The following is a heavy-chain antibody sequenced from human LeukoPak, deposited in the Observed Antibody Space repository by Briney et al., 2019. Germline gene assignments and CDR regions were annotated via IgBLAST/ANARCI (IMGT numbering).Heavy chain of an antibody. Sequence: SETLSLTCAVYGGSFSGYYWSWIRQPPGKGLEWIGEINHSGSTNYNPSLKSRVTISVDTSKNQFSLKLSSVTAADTAVYYCAGSPMVRGFSGYFDYGGREPLFTVSS. D-gene: IGHD3-10*01. CDR2: INHSGST. CDR1: GGSFSGYY. V-gene: IGHV4-34*01. CDR3: AGSPMVRGFSGYFDY. J-gene: IGHJ4*02.